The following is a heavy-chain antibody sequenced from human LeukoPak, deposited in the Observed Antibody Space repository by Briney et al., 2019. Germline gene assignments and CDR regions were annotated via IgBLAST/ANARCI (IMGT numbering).Heavy chain of an antibody. CDR3: ARDQDDFWSGYVDY. Sequence: GGSLRLSCAASGFPFSSYWMSWVRQAPGKGLEWVANIRHDGSETYYVDSLRGRFTISRDNAKNLVYLQMNSLRAEDTAVYYCARDQDDFWSGYVDYWGQGTLVTVSS. CDR2: IRHDGSET. J-gene: IGHJ4*02. V-gene: IGHV3-7*01. D-gene: IGHD3-3*01. CDR1: GFPFSSYW.